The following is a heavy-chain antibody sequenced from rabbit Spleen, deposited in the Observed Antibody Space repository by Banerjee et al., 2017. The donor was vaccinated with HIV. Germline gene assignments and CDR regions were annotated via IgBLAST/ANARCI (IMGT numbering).Heavy chain of an antibody. V-gene: IGHV1S7*01. CDR3: ARGSATMTMVITGFYLNL. D-gene: IGHD2-1*01. J-gene: IGHJ4*01. Sequence: QVKETGGGLVQPGGSLTLSCKASGFDFRRFYLSWVRQAPGKGLEWIGIIDVGEGTTDYASWVNGRFTISSDNAQNTVDLQMSGLTAADTATYFCARGSATMTMVITGFYLNLWGPGTLVTVS. CDR1: GFDFRRFY. CDR2: IDVGEGTT.